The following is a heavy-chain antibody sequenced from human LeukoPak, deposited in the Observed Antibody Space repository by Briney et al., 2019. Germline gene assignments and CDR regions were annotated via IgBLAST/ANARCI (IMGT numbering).Heavy chain of an antibody. V-gene: IGHV3-66*01. D-gene: IGHD1-1*01. CDR2: IFRGDGT. CDR1: GFAVSSNY. Sequence: GGSLRLSCAASGFAVSSNYMSWVRQAPGEGLEWVAVIFRGDGTYYADSVKGRFTISRDKFRNTVYLQMNGLRGEDTGIYYRMKEVPGTTIYYWGQGTLVTVSS. J-gene: IGHJ4*02. CDR3: MKEVPGTTIYY.